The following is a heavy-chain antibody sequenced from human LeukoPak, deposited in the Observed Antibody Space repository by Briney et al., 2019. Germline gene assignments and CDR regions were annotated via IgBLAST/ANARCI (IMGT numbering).Heavy chain of an antibody. J-gene: IGHJ4*02. D-gene: IGHD4-17*01. CDR1: GGSISGSY. CDR3: ARGIESSGDYGY. CDR2: MYNSGST. V-gene: IGHV4-59*01. Sequence: SETLSLTCTVSGGSISGSYWSWIRQPPGKGLEWIAYMYNSGSTNYNPSLKSRVTISIDTSKNQFSLKLSSLTAADTAIYYCARGIESSGDYGYWGQGILVTVSS.